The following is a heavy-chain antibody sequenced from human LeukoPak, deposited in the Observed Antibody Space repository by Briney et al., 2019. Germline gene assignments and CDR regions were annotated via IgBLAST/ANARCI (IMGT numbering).Heavy chain of an antibody. CDR3: ARLGRVPAATIDY. J-gene: IGHJ4*02. CDR2: IYHSGST. D-gene: IGHD2-2*01. V-gene: IGHV4-38-2*02. Sequence: SETLSLTCTVSGYSISSGYYWGWIRQPPRKGLEWIGSIYHSGSTYYNPSLKSRVTISVDMSKNQFSLKLSSVTAADTAVYYCARLGRVPAATIDYWGQGTLVTVSS. CDR1: GYSISSGYY.